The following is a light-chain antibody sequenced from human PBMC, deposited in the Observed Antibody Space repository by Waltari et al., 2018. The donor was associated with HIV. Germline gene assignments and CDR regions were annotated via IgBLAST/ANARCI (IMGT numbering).Light chain of an antibody. J-gene: IGLJ2*01. CDR1: SANVGAHSG. V-gene: IGLV1-40*01. CDR2: ANN. CDR3: QSYDSSLSRSI. Sequence: QSVLTQPPSVSGAPGQRVTLSCTGSSANVGAHSGFPWYQQLPRTAPKLLIYANNNRPSGVPDRFSGSKSGTSASLAITGLQAEDEADYYCQSYDSSLSRSIFGGGTKLTVL.